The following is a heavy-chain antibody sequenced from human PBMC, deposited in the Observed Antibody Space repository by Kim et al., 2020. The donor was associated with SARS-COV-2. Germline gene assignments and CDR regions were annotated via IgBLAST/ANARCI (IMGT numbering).Heavy chain of an antibody. V-gene: IGHV1-46*01. CDR3: ARESNAMDV. CDR1: GYTFTSNY. Sequence: ASVKVSCKASGYTFTSNYMQWVRQAPGQGLEWMGVMHPSDGTTIYAQKFQGRVTMTRDTSTSTVYMELSILTSEDTAIYYCARESNAMDVWGQGTTVTVSS. J-gene: IGHJ6*02. CDR2: MHPSDGTT.